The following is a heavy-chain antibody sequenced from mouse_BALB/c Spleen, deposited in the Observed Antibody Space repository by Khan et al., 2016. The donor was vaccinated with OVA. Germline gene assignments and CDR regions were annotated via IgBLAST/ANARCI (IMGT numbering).Heavy chain of an antibody. J-gene: IGHJ4*01. CDR1: GYTFTNYF. V-gene: IGHV1-69*02. CDR3: KRHGSSYDAMDY. Sequence: QVQLQQSGAELVRPGASVKLSCKASGYTFTNYFINWVKQRPGQGLEWIGNIYPSDGYTTYNQNFKDTATLTVDKSSSTAYMHLSSPTSDDSAVYYCKRHGSSYDAMDYWGQGTSVTVSS. D-gene: IGHD1-1*01. CDR2: IYPSDGYT.